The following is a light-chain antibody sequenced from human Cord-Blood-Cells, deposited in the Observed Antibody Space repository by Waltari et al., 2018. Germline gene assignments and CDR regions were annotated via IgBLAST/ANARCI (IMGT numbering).Light chain of an antibody. CDR2: DVS. CDR3: CSYAGSSTVV. V-gene: IGLV2-23*02. Sequence: QSALTQPASVSGSPGQSITISCTGTSSDVGRDNLVSWYQQHPGKAPKLMIYDVSKRPSGVSNRFSGSKSGNTASLTISGLQAEDEADYYCCSYAGSSTVVFGGGTKLTVL. J-gene: IGLJ2*01. CDR1: SSDVGRDNL.